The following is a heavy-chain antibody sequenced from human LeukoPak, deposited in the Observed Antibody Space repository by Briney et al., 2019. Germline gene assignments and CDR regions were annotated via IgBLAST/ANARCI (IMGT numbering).Heavy chain of an antibody. CDR2: IIPILGIA. CDR3: ARDKESGRDGYNTFDY. J-gene: IGHJ4*02. CDR1: GGTFSSYA. Sequence: GASVKVSCKASGGTFSSYAISWVRQAPGQGLEWMGRIIPILGIANYAQKFQGRVTITADKSTSTAYMELSSLRSEDTAVYYCARDKESGRDGYNTFDYWGQGTLVTVSS. V-gene: IGHV1-69*04. D-gene: IGHD5-12*01.